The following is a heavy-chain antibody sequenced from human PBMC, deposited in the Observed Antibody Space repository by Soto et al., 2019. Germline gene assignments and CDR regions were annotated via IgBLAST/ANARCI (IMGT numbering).Heavy chain of an antibody. CDR3: ARRGAVAGLHY. V-gene: IGHV3-74*01. CDR2: INSDGSST. J-gene: IGHJ4*02. D-gene: IGHD6-19*01. CDR1: GFTFSSYW. Sequence: EVQLVESGGGLVQPGGSLRVSCAASGFTFSSYWMHWVRQAPGKGLVWVSRINSDGSSTSYADSVKGRFTMSRDNAKNTLYMQMNSLRAEDTAIYYCARRGAVAGLHYWGQGTLVTVSS.